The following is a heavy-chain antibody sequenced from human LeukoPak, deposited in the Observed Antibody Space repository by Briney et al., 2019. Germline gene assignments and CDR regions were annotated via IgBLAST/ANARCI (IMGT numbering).Heavy chain of an antibody. CDR2: INTDGSST. CDR1: GFTFSTYW. V-gene: IGHV3-74*01. D-gene: IGHD3-22*01. J-gene: IGHJ4*02. CDR3: ARDRREYYDSSGHKQGDY. Sequence: GGSLRLSCAASGFTFSTYWMHWVRQAPGKGLVWVSRINTDGSSTYYADSVKGRFTISRDNSKNTLYLQMNSLRAEDTAVYYCARDRREYYDSSGHKQGDYWGQGTLVTVSS.